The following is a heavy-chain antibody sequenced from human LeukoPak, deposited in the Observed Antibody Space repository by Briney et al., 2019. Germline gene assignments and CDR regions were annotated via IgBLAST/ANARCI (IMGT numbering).Heavy chain of an antibody. CDR2: ISHTGSTI. V-gene: IGHV3-11*01. CDR3: VRRAHAFDI. Sequence: GGSLRLSCAASGFTFSDYYMSWIRQTPGKGLEWVSYISHTGSTIYYADSVKGRITISRDNAKNSLYLQMNSLRAEDTAVYYCVRRAHAFDIWGQGTMVTVSP. CDR1: GFTFSDYY. J-gene: IGHJ3*02.